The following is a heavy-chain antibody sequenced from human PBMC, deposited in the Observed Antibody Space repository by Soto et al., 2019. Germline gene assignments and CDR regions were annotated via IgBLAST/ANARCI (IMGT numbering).Heavy chain of an antibody. CDR2: ISSSSSYI. V-gene: IGHV3-21*01. J-gene: IGHJ6*03. CDR1: GFTFSSYS. Sequence: EVQLVESGGGLGKPGGSLRLSCAASGFTFSSYSMNWVRQAPGKGLEWVSSISSSSSYIYYADSVKGRFTISRDNAKNSLYLQMNSLRAEDTAVYYCASSSNYYYYYMDVWGKGTTVTVSS. D-gene: IGHD4-4*01. CDR3: ASSSNYYYYYMDV.